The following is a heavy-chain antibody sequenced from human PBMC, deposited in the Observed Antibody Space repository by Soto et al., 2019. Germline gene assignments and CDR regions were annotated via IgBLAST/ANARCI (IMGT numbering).Heavy chain of an antibody. Sequence: QVQLVQSGAEVKEPGASVKVSCKSSGYTFSSYDINWVRQATGQGLEWMGSMSPNSGNTLYAQKFQGRVTMTRSTSISTDYMELSSLRSDDTAVYYCARAHNSGDVDYWGQGTLVIVSS. CDR2: MSPNSGNT. CDR1: GYTFSSYD. D-gene: IGHD4-17*01. J-gene: IGHJ4*02. V-gene: IGHV1-8*01. CDR3: ARAHNSGDVDY.